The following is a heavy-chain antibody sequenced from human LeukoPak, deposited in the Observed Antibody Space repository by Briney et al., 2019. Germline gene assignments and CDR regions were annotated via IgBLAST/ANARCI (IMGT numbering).Heavy chain of an antibody. CDR2: IYYSGST. J-gene: IGHJ6*03. V-gene: IGHV4-59*01. CDR3: ARKLYYYGSGSYHYYMDV. CDR1: GGSISSYY. D-gene: IGHD3-10*01. Sequence: SETLSLTXTVSGGSISSYYWSWIRQPPGKGLEWIGYIYYSGSTNYNPSLKSRVTISVDTSKNQFSLKLSSVTAADTAVYYCARKLYYYGSGSYHYYMDVWGKGTTVTVSS.